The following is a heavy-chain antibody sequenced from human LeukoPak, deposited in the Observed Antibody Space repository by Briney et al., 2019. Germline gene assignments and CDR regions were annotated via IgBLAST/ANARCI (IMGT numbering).Heavy chain of an antibody. Sequence: GGSLRLSCAAPGFNFKYAWMTWVRQAAAKGREWVGRIKSKTDGETTDYAPAVKSSFSLSRDASKNTVYLQMTSLKTDDTAVYYCTTLVGAPPYWGQGPRVTVSS. J-gene: IGHJ4*02. V-gene: IGHV3-15*01. CDR1: GFNFKYAW. D-gene: IGHD1-26*01. CDR2: IKSKTDGETT. CDR3: TTLVGAPPY.